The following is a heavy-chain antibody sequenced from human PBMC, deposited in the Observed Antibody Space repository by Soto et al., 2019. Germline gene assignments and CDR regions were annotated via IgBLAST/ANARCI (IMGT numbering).Heavy chain of an antibody. Sequence: HPGGSLRLSCAASGFTFSSYGMHWVRQAPGKGLEWVAVISYDGSNKYYADSVKGRFTISRDNSKNTLYLQMNSLRAEDTAVYYCAKVGEHDYGRFAFDYWGQGTLVTVSS. CDR2: ISYDGSNK. CDR3: AKVGEHDYGRFAFDY. CDR1: GFTFSSYG. V-gene: IGHV3-30*18. J-gene: IGHJ4*02. D-gene: IGHD4-17*01.